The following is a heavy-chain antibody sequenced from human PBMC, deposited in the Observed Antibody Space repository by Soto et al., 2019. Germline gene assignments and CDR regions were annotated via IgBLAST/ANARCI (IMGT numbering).Heavy chain of an antibody. CDR2: IIPILGIA. J-gene: IGHJ6*02. D-gene: IGHD3-22*01. Sequence: SVKVSCKASGGTFSSYTISWVRRAPGQGLEWVGRIIPILGIANYAQKFQGRVTITADKSTSTAYMELSSLRSEDTDVYYCARECSKDYDSSGYPFYYYYGMDVWGQGTTVTVSS. CDR1: GGTFSSYT. CDR3: ARECSKDYDSSGYPFYYYYGMDV. V-gene: IGHV1-69*04.